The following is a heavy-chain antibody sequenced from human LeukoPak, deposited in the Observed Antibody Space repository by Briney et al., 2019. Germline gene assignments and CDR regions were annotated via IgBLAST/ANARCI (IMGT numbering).Heavy chain of an antibody. Sequence: GGSLRLSCAASGFTFSSYAVHWVRQAPGKGLEWVAVISYDGSNKYYADSVKGRFTISRDNSKNTLYLQMNSLRAEDTAVYYCARDLAAASWGSYGMDVWGQGTTVTVSS. CDR1: GFTFSSYA. V-gene: IGHV3-30*04. CDR2: ISYDGSNK. CDR3: ARDLAAASWGSYGMDV. D-gene: IGHD3-16*01. J-gene: IGHJ6*02.